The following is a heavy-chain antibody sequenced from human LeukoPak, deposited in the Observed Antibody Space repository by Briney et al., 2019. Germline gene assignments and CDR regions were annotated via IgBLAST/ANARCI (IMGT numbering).Heavy chain of an antibody. CDR1: GGSFSGYY. J-gene: IGHJ4*02. D-gene: IGHD1/OR15-1a*01. CDR3: ARGTSTKQNDY. Sequence: PSETLSLTCAVYGGSFSGYYWSWIRQPPGKGLEWIGEINHSGSTNYNPSLKSRVTISVDTSENQFSLKLSSVTAADTAVYYCARGTSTKQNDYWGQGTLVTVSS. V-gene: IGHV4-34*01. CDR2: INHSGST.